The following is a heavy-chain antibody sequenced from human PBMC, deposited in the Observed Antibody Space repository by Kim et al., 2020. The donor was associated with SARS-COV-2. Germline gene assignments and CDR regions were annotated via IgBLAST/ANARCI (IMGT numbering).Heavy chain of an antibody. CDR1: GGSISRDNHY. J-gene: IGHJ4*01. Sequence: SETLSLTCVVSGGSISRDNHYWGWIRQPPGKGLQWIGSIYFTRATYYSPSLKSRVTVSVDTSTNEFSLRLSSVTAADTALYYCSRVGGSDLLAPALDHWGHETLVTVSS. D-gene: IGHD2-15*01. V-gene: IGHV4-39*01. CDR3: SRVGGSDLLAPALDH. CDR2: IYFTRAT.